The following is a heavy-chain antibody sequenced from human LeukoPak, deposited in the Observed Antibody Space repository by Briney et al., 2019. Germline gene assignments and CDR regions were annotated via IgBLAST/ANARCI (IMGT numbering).Heavy chain of an antibody. V-gene: IGHV3-7*01. CDR2: IKQDGSDK. CDR1: GFTFTKYW. D-gene: IGHD3-10*01. Sequence: PGGSLRLSCAASGFTFTKYWMTWVRQAPGKGLEWVGNIKQDGSDKNYMDSVKGRFTISRDNTKNSVYLQMSSLRAEDTAVYYCARKMGGSGSLPFDYWGQGTLVTVSS. CDR3: ARKMGGSGSLPFDY. J-gene: IGHJ4*02.